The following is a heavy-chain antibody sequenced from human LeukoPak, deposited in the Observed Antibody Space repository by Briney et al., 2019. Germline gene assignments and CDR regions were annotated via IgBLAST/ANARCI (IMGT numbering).Heavy chain of an antibody. D-gene: IGHD2-15*01. CDR2: ISGSGGST. Sequence: GGSLRLSCAASGFTFSSYAMSWVRQAPGKGLEWVSAISGSGGSTYYADSVKGRFTISRDNSKNTPYLQMNSLRAEDTAVYYCAKRFRRSPVVVVAATYNWFDPWGQGTLVTVSS. V-gene: IGHV3-23*01. J-gene: IGHJ5*02. CDR1: GFTFSSYA. CDR3: AKRFRRSPVVVVAATYNWFDP.